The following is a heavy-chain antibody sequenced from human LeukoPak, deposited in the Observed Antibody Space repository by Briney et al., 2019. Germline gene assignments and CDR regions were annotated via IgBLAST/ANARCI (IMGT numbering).Heavy chain of an antibody. J-gene: IGHJ4*02. CDR3: ARDKGPPSY. Sequence: GGSLRLSCAASGFTFSSYNMNWVRQAPGKGLEWVSHISSSSITIYYADSVKGRFTVSRDNAKNSLYPQMNSLRDEDTAVYYCARDKGPPSYWGQGTLVTVSS. CDR2: ISSSSITI. CDR1: GFTFSSYN. V-gene: IGHV3-48*02.